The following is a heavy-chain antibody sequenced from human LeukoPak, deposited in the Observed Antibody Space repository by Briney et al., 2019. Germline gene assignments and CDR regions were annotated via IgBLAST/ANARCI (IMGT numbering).Heavy chain of an antibody. CDR1: GGSLSGYY. Sequence: TSETLSLTCAVYGGSLSGYYWSWIRQPPGKGLEWIGEINHSGSTNYNPSLKSRVTISVDTSKNQFSLKLSSVTAADTAVYYCARMTVAVAGYYFQHWGQGTLVTVSS. J-gene: IGHJ1*01. V-gene: IGHV4-34*01. D-gene: IGHD6-19*01. CDR2: INHSGST. CDR3: ARMTVAVAGYYFQH.